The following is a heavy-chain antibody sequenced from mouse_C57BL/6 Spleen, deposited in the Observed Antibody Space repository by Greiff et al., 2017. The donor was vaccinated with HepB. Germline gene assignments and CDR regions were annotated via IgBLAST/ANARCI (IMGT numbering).Heavy chain of an antibody. J-gene: IGHJ2*01. Sequence: QVQLQQSGAELVKPGASVKLSCKASGYTFTSYWMHWVKQRPGQGLEWIGMIHPNSGSTNYNEKFKSKATLTVDKSSSTAYMQLSSLTSEDSAVYYCARYPSYYFDYWGQGTTLTVSS. V-gene: IGHV1-64*01. CDR2: IHPNSGST. CDR3: ARYPSYYFDY. CDR1: GYTFTSYW.